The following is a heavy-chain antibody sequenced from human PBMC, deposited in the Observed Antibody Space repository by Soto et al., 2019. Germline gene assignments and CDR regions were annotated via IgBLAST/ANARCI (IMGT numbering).Heavy chain of an antibody. Sequence: LSLTCTVSGGSISSYYWSWIRQPPGKGLEWIGYIYYSGSTNYNPSLKSRVTISVDTSKNQFSLKLSSVTAVDTAVYYCAGLYYYDSSGFPGFDYWGQGTLVTVS. J-gene: IGHJ4*02. CDR2: IYYSGST. V-gene: IGHV4-59*01. CDR1: GGSISSYY. CDR3: AGLYYYDSSGFPGFDY. D-gene: IGHD3-22*01.